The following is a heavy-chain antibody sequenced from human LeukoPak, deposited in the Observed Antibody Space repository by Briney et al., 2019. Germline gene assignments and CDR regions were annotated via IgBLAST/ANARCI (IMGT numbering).Heavy chain of an antibody. D-gene: IGHD1-26*01. CDR1: GYTFTSYD. CDR3: AVGGGGYGPLYYFDY. J-gene: IGHJ4*02. CDR2: MNPNSGNT. Sequence: GASVKVSCKASGYTFTSYDINWVRQATGQGLEWMGWMNPNSGNTGYAQKFQGRVTITRNTSISTAYMELSSLRSEDTAVYYCAVGGGGYGPLYYFDYWGQGTLVTVSS. V-gene: IGHV1-8*03.